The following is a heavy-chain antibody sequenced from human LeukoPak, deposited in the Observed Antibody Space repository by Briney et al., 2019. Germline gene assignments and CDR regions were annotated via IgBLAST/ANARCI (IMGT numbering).Heavy chain of an antibody. CDR1: GGSISSNNW. D-gene: IGHD3-3*01. CDR3: ASSDGQPPRFDSSYDVFDY. V-gene: IGHV4-4*02. Sequence: SETLSLTCAVSGGSISSNNWWSWVRQPPGRGLEWIGEIFHSGSTNYNPSLKSRVTMSVDKSKNQFSLTLTSVTAADTALYYCASSDGQPPRFDSSYDVFDYWGQGTLVTVSS. J-gene: IGHJ4*02. CDR2: IFHSGST.